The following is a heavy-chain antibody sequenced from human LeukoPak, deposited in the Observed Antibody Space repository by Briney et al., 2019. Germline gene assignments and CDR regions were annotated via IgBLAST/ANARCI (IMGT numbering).Heavy chain of an antibody. J-gene: IGHJ4*02. CDR3: ARGLARQPYITMITY. CDR1: GFTFSSYG. Sequence: GGSLRLSCAASGFTFSSYGMHWVRQAPGKGLEWVAVIWYDGGNKYYADSVKGRFTISRDNSKNTLYLQMNSLRAEDTAVYYCARGLARQPYITMITYWGQGTLVTVSS. CDR2: IWYDGGNK. V-gene: IGHV3-33*01. D-gene: IGHD3-22*01.